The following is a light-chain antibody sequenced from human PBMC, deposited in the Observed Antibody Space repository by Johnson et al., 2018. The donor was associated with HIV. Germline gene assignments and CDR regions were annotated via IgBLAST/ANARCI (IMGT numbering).Light chain of an antibody. CDR3: ETWDNSRYVGQV. J-gene: IGLJ1*01. CDR2: EDT. Sequence: QSVLTQSPSVSAAPGQKVSISCSGSSSNIGDNYVSWYQQVPGTAPKLLIYEDTKRPSGIPDRFSGSKSGTSATLAITGLQTWDEADYYCETWDNSRYVGQVFGTVTNVIVL. V-gene: IGLV1-51*02. CDR1: SSNIGDNY.